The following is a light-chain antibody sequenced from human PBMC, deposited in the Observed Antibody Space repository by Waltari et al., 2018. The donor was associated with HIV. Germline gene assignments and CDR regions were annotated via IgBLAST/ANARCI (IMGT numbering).Light chain of an antibody. J-gene: IGLJ3*02. V-gene: IGLV3-25*03. Sequence: SYEFTQTPSVSVSPGQTARITCSGDGLSKQYTYWYQQRPGQAPVVVIYKDRERPSGILERCSGSSSGTTCTLTISGVQAEDEADYYCQTADASGTFLWVFGGGTKVTVL. CDR3: QTADASGTFLWV. CDR2: KDR. CDR1: GLSKQY.